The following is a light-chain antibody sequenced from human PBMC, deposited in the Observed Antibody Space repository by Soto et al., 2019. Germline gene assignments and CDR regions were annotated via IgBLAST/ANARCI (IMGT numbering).Light chain of an antibody. CDR3: QQYNSYRT. Sequence: DIQMTQSPSTLSASVGDRVTITCRASQSISSWLAWYQQKPGKVPKLLIHGASSLDSGVPSRFSGSGSGTEFTLTISSLQPDDFATYYCQQYNSYRTFGQGTKVDIK. CDR1: QSISSW. V-gene: IGKV1-5*01. J-gene: IGKJ1*01. CDR2: GAS.